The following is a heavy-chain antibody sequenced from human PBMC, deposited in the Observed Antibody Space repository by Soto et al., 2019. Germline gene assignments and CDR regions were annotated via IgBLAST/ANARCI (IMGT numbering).Heavy chain of an antibody. CDR1: GYTFTSYA. J-gene: IGHJ5*02. V-gene: IGHV1-3*01. D-gene: IGHD3-10*01. CDR3: ARGGPLWFGELLNNWFDP. CDR2: INAGNGNT. Sequence: QVQLVQSGAEVKKPGASVKVSCKASGYTFTSYAMHWVRQAPGQRLEWMGWINAGNGNTKYSQKFQGRVTITRDTSASTAYMELSSLRSEDTAVYYCARGGPLWFGELLNNWFDPWGQGTLVTVSS.